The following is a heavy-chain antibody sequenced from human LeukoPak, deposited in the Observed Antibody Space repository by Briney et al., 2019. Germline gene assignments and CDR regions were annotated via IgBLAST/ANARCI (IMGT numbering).Heavy chain of an antibody. CDR1: GYSISSGYY. CDR3: ARSSGSLFDY. V-gene: IGHV4-38-2*02. J-gene: IGHJ4*02. Sequence: TSETLSLTCTVSGYSISSGYYWGWIRPPPGKGLEWIGSMYHSGSSYYNPSLKSRVTFSVDTSKNQFSLKLSSVTAADTAVYYCARSSGSLFDYWGQGTLVTVSS. CDR2: MYHSGSS. D-gene: IGHD1-26*01.